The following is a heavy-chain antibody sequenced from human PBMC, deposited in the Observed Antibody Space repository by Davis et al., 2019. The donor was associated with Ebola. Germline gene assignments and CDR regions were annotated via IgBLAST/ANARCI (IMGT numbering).Heavy chain of an antibody. Sequence: AASVKVSCKASGGTFSSYAISWVRQAPGQGLEWMGWISAYNGNTNYAQKLQGRVTMTTDTSTSTAYMELRSLRSEDTAVYYCARTFRPICTNGVCYQNNWFDPWGQGTLVTVSS. CDR3: ARTFRPICTNGVCYQNNWFDP. D-gene: IGHD2-8*01. CDR2: ISAYNGNT. J-gene: IGHJ5*02. V-gene: IGHV1-18*01. CDR1: GGTFSSYA.